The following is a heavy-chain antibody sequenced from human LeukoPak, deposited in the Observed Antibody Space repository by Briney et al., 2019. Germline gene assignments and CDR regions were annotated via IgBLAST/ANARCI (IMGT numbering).Heavy chain of an antibody. D-gene: IGHD1-26*01. CDR1: GYTFTSYG. CDR3: ARPLYSGSYYGGDAFDI. Sequence: ASVKVSCKASGYTFTSYGISWVRQAPGQGLEWMGWISAYNGNTNYAQKLQGRVTMTTDTSTSTAYMELRSLRSDDTAVYYCARPLYSGSYYGGDAFDIWGQGTMVTVSS. J-gene: IGHJ3*02. CDR2: ISAYNGNT. V-gene: IGHV1-18*01.